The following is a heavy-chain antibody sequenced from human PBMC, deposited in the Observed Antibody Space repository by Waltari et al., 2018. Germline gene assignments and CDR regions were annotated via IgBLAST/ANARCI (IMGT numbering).Heavy chain of an antibody. Sequence: QVQLQESGPGLVKPSGTLSLTCAVSGASVSAAIWWSWGRQSPGKGLEWIGEIFYNGVTHYNPSLKSRVTISLDKSTNQLSLTVASVTAADTAMYYCAKNAAYNLDYWGQGALVTVSS. J-gene: IGHJ4*02. CDR3: AKNAAYNLDY. CDR2: IFYNGVT. V-gene: IGHV4-4*02. CDR1: GASVSAAIW. D-gene: IGHD2-15*01.